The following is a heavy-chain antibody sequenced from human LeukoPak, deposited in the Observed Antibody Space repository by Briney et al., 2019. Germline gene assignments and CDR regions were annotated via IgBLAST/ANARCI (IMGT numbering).Heavy chain of an antibody. V-gene: IGHV4-39*07. D-gene: IGHD1-26*01. J-gene: IGHJ5*02. Sequence: SSETLSLTCTVSGGSISTSNYYWGWIRQPPGKGLEWIGNIFYSGSTYYSPSLRSRVTISLDTSRNQFSLKLNSVTAADTAVYYCARDNSVGDNAWWFDPWGQGTLVTVSS. CDR2: IFYSGST. CDR1: GGSISTSNYY. CDR3: ARDNSVGDNAWWFDP.